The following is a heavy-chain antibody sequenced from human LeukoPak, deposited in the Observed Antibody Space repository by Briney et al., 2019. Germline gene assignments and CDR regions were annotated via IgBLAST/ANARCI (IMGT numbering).Heavy chain of an antibody. Sequence: GGSLRLSCAASGFTFSSYGMHWVRQAPGKGLEWVAVIWYDGSNKYYADSVKGRFTISRDNAKNSLYLQMNSLRAEDTALYYCAKDIGYSSSSSLYYYYYYGMDVWGQGTTVTVSS. CDR1: GFTFSSYG. J-gene: IGHJ6*02. CDR2: IWYDGSNK. V-gene: IGHV3-33*03. CDR3: AKDIGYSSSSSLYYYYYYGMDV. D-gene: IGHD6-6*01.